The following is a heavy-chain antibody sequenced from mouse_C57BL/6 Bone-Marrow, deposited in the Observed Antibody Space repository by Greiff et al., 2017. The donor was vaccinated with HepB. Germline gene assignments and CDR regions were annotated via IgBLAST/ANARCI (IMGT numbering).Heavy chain of an antibody. D-gene: IGHD2-1*01. CDR2: INPSTGGT. J-gene: IGHJ4*01. CDR1: GYSFTGYY. V-gene: IGHV1-42*01. CDR3: ARSDGNFSMDY. Sequence: VQLQQSGPELVKPGASVKISCKASGYSFTGYYMNWVKQSPEKSLEWIGEINPSTGGTTYNQKFKAKATLTVDKSSSTAYMQLKSLTSEDSAVYYCARSDGNFSMDYGGQGTSVTVAS.